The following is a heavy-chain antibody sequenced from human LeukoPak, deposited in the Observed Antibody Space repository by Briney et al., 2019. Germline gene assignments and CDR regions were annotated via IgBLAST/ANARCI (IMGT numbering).Heavy chain of an antibody. J-gene: IGHJ6*03. Sequence: GGSVRLSCAASGSTFSSYSMNWVRQAPGKGLEWVSYINSSSSTIYYADSVKGRFTISRDNAKNSLYLQMNSLRAEDTAVYYCARDLDQKASGSYLDYYYYYMDVWGKGTTVTVSS. CDR2: INSSSSTI. V-gene: IGHV3-48*01. CDR3: ARDLDQKASGSYLDYYYYYMDV. CDR1: GSTFSSYS. D-gene: IGHD1-26*01.